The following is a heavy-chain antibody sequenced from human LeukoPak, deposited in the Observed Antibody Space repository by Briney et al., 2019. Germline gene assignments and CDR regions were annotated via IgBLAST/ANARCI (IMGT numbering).Heavy chain of an antibody. Sequence: GGSLRLSCTASGLTLGGHDMHWVRQTTGDGLEWVAAVSAGHHAFYAGSVKGRFTVSREDAKNSSYLQMNSLRAGDTAVYYCVREARGYHYTYFDYWGQGSLVTVSS. CDR1: GLTLGGHD. D-gene: IGHD5-18*01. CDR3: VREARGYHYTYFDY. J-gene: IGHJ4*02. CDR2: VSAGHHA. V-gene: IGHV3-13*01.